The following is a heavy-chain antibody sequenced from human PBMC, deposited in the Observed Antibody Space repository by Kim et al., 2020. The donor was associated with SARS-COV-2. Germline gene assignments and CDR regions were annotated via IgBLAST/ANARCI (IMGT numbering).Heavy chain of an antibody. D-gene: IGHD4-4*01. CDR2: ISYDGSNK. J-gene: IGHJ4*02. CDR1: GFTFSSYA. CDR3: ARESFSNYREVDY. V-gene: IGHV3-30-3*01. Sequence: GGSLRLSCAASGFTFSSYAMHWVRQAPGKGLEWVAVISYDGSNKYYADSVKGRFTISRDNSKNTLYLQMNSLRAEDTAVYYCARESFSNYREVDYWGQGTLVTVSS.